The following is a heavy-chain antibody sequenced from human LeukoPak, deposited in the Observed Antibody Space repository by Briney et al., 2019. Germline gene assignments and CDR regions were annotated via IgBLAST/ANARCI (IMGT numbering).Heavy chain of an antibody. CDR3: ARGRASDYVSSPPGAFADY. D-gene: IGHD3-22*01. CDR1: GVTISSGGYY. CDR2: INYSGNT. Sequence: SETLSLTCTVSGVTISSGGYYWSWIRQHPGKGLEWIGHINYSGNTYYSPSLQSRGTISLDRSKNQFSLKLSSVTAADTAVYYCARGRASDYVSSPPGAFADYWGQGALVTVTS. J-gene: IGHJ4*02. V-gene: IGHV4-31*03.